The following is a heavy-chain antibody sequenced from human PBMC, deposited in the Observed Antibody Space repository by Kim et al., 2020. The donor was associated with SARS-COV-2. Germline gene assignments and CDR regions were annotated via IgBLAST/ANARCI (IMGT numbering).Heavy chain of an antibody. D-gene: IGHD4-17*01. J-gene: IGHJ4*02. CDR2: ISFDGNNE. V-gene: IGHV3-30*18. Sequence: GGSLRLSCAASGFTFSNYAIHWVRQAPGKGLEWVAVISFDGNNEYYADSVEGRFTISRDNSKNTLYLQMNSLRAEDTAVYYCAKDPHVLSTVTREFQYWGQGTLVTVAS. CDR1: GFTFSNYA. CDR3: AKDPHVLSTVTREFQY.